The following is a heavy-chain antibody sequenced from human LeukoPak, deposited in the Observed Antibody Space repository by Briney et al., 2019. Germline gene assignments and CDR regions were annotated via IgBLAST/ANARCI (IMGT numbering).Heavy chain of an antibody. Sequence: GGSLRLSCVASGFTFTGHSMHWVRQAPGKGLEWVAVISYDGSNKYYADSGKGRFTISRDNSKNTLYLQMISLRAKDTAVYYCARGAYDFWSGYSQYYFDYWGQGTLVTVSS. V-gene: IGHV3-30*04. J-gene: IGHJ4*02. D-gene: IGHD3-3*01. CDR1: GFTFTGHS. CDR3: ARGAYDFWSGYSQYYFDY. CDR2: ISYDGSNK.